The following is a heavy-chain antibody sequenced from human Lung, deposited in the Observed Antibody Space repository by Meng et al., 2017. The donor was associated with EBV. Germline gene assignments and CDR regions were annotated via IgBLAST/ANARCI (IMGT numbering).Heavy chain of an antibody. Sequence: LHGAGPGLGKPSQTLSLTCTVSGGSIRFGDYYWSWIRQPTGKGLEWIGYIYDSGSTSYNPSLMSRVTISVDTSRNQFSLKLTSVTAADTAVYYCARGKQDAWELLAYWGQGALVTVSS. V-gene: IGHV4-30-4*08. D-gene: IGHD1-26*01. CDR1: GGSIRFGDYY. J-gene: IGHJ4*02. CDR3: ARGKQDAWELLAY. CDR2: IYDSGST.